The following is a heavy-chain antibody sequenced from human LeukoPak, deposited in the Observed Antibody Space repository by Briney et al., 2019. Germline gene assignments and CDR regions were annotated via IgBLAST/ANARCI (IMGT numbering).Heavy chain of an antibody. J-gene: IGHJ4*02. D-gene: IGHD5/OR15-5a*01. CDR2: MNPNSGNT. Sequence: ASVTVSCKASGYTFTSYDINWVRQAAGQGLEWMGWMNPNSGNTGYAQKFQGGVTMTRNTSINTAYMELSSLRSADTAIYYCARGVGIVSTISKKHFDDWGQGTLVTVSS. CDR1: GYTFTSYD. V-gene: IGHV1-8*01. CDR3: ARGVGIVSTISKKHFDD.